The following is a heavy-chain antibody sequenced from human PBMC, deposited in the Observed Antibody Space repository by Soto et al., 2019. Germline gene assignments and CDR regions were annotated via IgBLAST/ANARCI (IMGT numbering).Heavy chain of an antibody. V-gene: IGHV1-69*04. Sequence: ASVKVSCKASGGTFSSYAISWVRQAPGQGLEWMGRIIPIGGYTNYAQRFQGRVTITADKSTSTAYMELSSLRSEDTAVYYCARAGYYDSSGYYPLDAFDIWGQGTMVTVSS. CDR1: GGTFSSYA. CDR2: IIPIGGYT. D-gene: IGHD3-22*01. CDR3: ARAGYYDSSGYYPLDAFDI. J-gene: IGHJ3*02.